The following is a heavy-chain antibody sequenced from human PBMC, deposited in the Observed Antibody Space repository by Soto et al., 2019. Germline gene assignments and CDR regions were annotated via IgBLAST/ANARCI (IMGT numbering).Heavy chain of an antibody. J-gene: IGHJ4*02. V-gene: IGHV1-18*01. CDR2: SSAYNGNT. CDR3: ARDLAVGPVDY. Sequence: QVQLVQSGAEVKKPGATVKVSCKASGYTFTSYGISWVRQAPGQGLEWMGWSSAYNGNTKYTQKLEGRVTMTADTSTNPAYLELRSVRSDDTAVYYCARDLAVGPVDYWGQGSLVTVSS. CDR1: GYTFTSYG.